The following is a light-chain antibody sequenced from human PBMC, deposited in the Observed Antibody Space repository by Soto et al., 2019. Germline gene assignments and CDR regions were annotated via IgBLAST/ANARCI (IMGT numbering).Light chain of an antibody. CDR1: SSNIGAGYH. J-gene: IGLJ2*01. CDR3: QSYDSSLSGVI. CDR2: ADT. V-gene: IGLV1-40*01. Sequence: QSVLTQPPSVSGAPGQRVTISCTGSSSNIGAGYHVHWYQHLPGTAPKLLIYADTDRPSGVPDRFSGSKSATSASLAIAGLQAEDEADYYCQSYDSSLSGVIFGGGTKLTVL.